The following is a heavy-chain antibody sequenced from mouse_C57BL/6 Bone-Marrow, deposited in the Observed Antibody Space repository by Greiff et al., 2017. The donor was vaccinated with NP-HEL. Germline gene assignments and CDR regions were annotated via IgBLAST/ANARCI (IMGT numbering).Heavy chain of an antibody. Sequence: QVQLQQSGAELMKPGASVKLSCKASGYTFTGYWINWVKQRPGHGLEWIGEILPGSGSTNYNEKFKGKATLTADTSSNTAYMQLSSLTSEDSAIYVCARSRDGNAGAMDYWGQGTSVTVSS. V-gene: IGHV1-9*01. CDR2: ILPGSGST. CDR1: GYTFTGYW. CDR3: ARSRDGNAGAMDY. J-gene: IGHJ4*01. D-gene: IGHD2-1*01.